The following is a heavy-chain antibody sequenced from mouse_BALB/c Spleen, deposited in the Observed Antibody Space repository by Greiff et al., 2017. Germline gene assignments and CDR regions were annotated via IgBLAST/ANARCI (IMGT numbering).Heavy chain of an antibody. J-gene: IGHJ2*01. CDR3: TRGYRYDGGFDY. CDR2: IYPGNSDT. D-gene: IGHD2-14*01. Sequence: EVQLQQSGTVLARPGASVKMSCKASGYSFTSYWMHWVKQRPGQGLEWIGAIYPGNSDTSYNQKFKGKAKLTAVTSASTAYMELSSLTNEDSAVYYCTRGYRYDGGFDYWGQGTTLTVSS. CDR1: GYSFTSYW. V-gene: IGHV1-5*01.